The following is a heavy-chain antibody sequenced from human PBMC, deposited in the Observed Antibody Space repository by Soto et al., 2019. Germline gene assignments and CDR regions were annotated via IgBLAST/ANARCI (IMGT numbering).Heavy chain of an antibody. CDR2: IYYSGST. V-gene: IGHV4-31*03. J-gene: IGHJ3*02. D-gene: IGHD3-22*01. CDR1: GGSISSGGYY. CDR3: AREDSSGYYDDAFDI. Sequence: SETLSLTCTVSGGSISSGGYYWSWIRQHPGKGLEWIGYIYYSGSTYYNPSLKSRVTISVDTSKNQFSLKLSSVTAADTAVYYCAREDSSGYYDDAFDIWGQGTMVTVSS.